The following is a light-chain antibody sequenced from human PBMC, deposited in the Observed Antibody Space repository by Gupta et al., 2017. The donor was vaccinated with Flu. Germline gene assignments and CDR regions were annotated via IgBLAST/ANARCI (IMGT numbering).Light chain of an antibody. CDR1: RSVSSN. V-gene: IGKV3-15*01. Sequence: EIVMTQSPATLSVSPGERATLSCRSSRSVSSNFAWYKQKHGQAPRPLIYGASTRDTGIPASCSSSGSGTEFTLTISSLQHEDFAVYYCQQHNNCPPWTFGQGTKVEIK. CDR2: GAS. J-gene: IGKJ1*01. CDR3: QQHNNCPPWT.